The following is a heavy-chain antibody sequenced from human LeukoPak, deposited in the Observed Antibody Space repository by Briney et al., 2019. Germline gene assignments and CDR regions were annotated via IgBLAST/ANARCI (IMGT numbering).Heavy chain of an antibody. CDR2: TFSGGNA. Sequence: PSETLSLTCSVSGGSISSAIFYWGWLRQPPGMGLEWIGSTFSGGNAYHNPSLKSRVTISVDTSKNQFSLKLISVTAADTAVYYCVRLLPSSGYVLGDWFDPWGQGTLVTVSS. CDR1: GGSISSAIFY. CDR3: VRLLPSSGYVLGDWFDP. V-gene: IGHV4-39*01. D-gene: IGHD3-22*01. J-gene: IGHJ5*02.